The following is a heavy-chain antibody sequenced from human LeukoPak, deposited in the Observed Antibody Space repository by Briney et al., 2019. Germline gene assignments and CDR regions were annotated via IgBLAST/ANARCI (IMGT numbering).Heavy chain of an antibody. J-gene: IGHJ4*02. CDR1: GFTFSSYG. CDR3: VKDVRIAVTWFDY. Sequence: GGSLRLSCAASGFTFSSYGMHWVRQAPGKGLEWVAVISYDGGSKYYADSVKSRFTISRDNSKNTLYLQMNSLRAEDTAVYYCVKDVRIAVTWFDYWGQGTLVTVSS. D-gene: IGHD6-19*01. V-gene: IGHV3-30*18. CDR2: ISYDGGSK.